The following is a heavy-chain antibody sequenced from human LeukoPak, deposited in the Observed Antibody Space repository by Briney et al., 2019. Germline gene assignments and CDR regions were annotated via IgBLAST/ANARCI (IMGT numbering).Heavy chain of an antibody. Sequence: PGGSLRLSCAASGFTFSSYSMNWVRQAPGKGLEWVSSISSSSSYIYYADSVKGRFTISRDNAKNSLYLQINSLRAEDTAVYYCARGAGYCSSTSCQGGLDYWGQGTLVTVSS. CDR2: ISSSSSYI. CDR1: GFTFSSYS. J-gene: IGHJ4*02. D-gene: IGHD2-2*01. V-gene: IGHV3-21*01. CDR3: ARGAGYCSSTSCQGGLDY.